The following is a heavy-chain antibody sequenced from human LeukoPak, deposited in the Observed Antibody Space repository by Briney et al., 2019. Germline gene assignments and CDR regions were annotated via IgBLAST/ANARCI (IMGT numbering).Heavy chain of an antibody. CDR3: ARGLGDGDVFDY. D-gene: IGHD4-17*01. CDR2: MNPNSGNT. J-gene: IGHJ4*02. V-gene: IGHV1-8*03. CDR1: GYTFTSYD. Sequence: GASVKVSCKASGYTFTSYDINWVRQATGQGLEWMGWMNPNSGNTGYAQKLQGRVTITRNTSISTAYMELSSLRSEDTAVYYCARGLGDGDVFDYWGQGTLVTVSS.